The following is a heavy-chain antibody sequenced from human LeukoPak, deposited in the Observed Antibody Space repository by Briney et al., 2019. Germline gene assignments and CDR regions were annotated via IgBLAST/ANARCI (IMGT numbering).Heavy chain of an antibody. D-gene: IGHD6-19*01. CDR1: GGSINSYY. CDR2: IHYSGST. CDR3: ASLPGYSSGPDY. Sequence: SETLSLTCAVSGGSINSYYWSWIRQPPGRGLEWIGSIHYSGSTSYNSSLKSRVTISVDTSKNQFSLKLSSVTAADTAVYYCASLPGYSSGPDYWGQGTLVTVSS. J-gene: IGHJ4*02. V-gene: IGHV4-59*12.